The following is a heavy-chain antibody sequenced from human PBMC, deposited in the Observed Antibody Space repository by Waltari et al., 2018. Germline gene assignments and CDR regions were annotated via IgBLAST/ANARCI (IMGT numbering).Heavy chain of an antibody. Sequence: QVQLVQSGSELKKPGASMEISCKASGYTFTTQAIHWVRQAPGQGLEWMGWINTKNGNPTYAQDFTGRFVFSLDTSVSTAYLQISSLEAEDTALYFCAKEGTGWPPDFQFWGQGTLVTVSS. J-gene: IGHJ1*01. CDR3: AKEGTGWPPDFQF. V-gene: IGHV7-4-1*02. CDR1: GYTFTTQA. D-gene: IGHD7-27*01. CDR2: INTKNGNP.